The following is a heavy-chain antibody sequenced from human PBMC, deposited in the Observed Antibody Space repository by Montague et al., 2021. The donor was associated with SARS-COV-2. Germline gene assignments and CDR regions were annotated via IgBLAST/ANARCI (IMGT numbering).Heavy chain of an antibody. J-gene: IGHJ4*02. CDR2: ITHSGSTI. D-gene: IGHD3-3*01. CDR3: ARQHDLWNGYFDY. Sequence: SLRLSCAASGFTFSSYEINWVRQAPGKGLEWVSYITHSGSTIYYADSVKGRFTISRDNAKNSLYLQMSSLRAEDTAVYYCARQHDLWNGYFDYWGQGTLVTVPS. CDR1: GFTFSSYE. V-gene: IGHV3-48*03.